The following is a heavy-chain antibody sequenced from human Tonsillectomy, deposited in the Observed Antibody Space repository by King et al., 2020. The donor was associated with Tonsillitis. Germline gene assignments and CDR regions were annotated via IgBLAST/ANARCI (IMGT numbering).Heavy chain of an antibody. D-gene: IGHD2-2*01. J-gene: IGHJ2*01. Sequence: VQLVESGAEVKKPGESLKISCKGSGYSFTSYWIGWVRQMPGKGLEWMGIIDPDDSDTRYSPSFQGQVTIAADKSISTAYLQWSGLKASDTAMYYCARVYCSSTICYWYFDVWGRGTLVTVSS. CDR3: ARVYCSSTICYWYFDV. CDR2: IDPDDSDT. V-gene: IGHV5-51*01. CDR1: GYSFTSYW.